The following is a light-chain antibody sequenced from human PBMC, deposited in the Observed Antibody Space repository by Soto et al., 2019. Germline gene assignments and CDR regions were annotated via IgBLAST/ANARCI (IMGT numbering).Light chain of an antibody. V-gene: IGKV3-20*01. CDR1: QSVSSTY. CDR3: QQYISSPLGFT. CDR2: GAS. J-gene: IGKJ3*01. Sequence: EIGLTQSPGTLSLFPGERSTLSCRASQSVSSTYFAWYRQKPGQPPSLLIYGASNRATGVPDRFSGSGSGPDFTLTISRLEPEDFAVYYCQQYISSPLGFTFGPGTTVEIK.